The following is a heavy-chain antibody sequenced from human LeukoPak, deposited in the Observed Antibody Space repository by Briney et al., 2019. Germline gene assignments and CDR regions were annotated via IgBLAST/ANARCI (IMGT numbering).Heavy chain of an antibody. CDR1: GYTFTSYG. J-gene: IGHJ5*02. Sequence: GASVKVSCKASGYTFTSYGISWVRQAPGQGLEWMGWISAYNGNTNYAQKLQGRVTMTTDTSTSTAYMELRSLRSDDTAVYYCARALATGYFDDWYNWFDPWGQGTLVTVSS. CDR2: ISAYNGNT. CDR3: ARALATGYFDDWYNWFDP. V-gene: IGHV1-18*01. D-gene: IGHD3-9*01.